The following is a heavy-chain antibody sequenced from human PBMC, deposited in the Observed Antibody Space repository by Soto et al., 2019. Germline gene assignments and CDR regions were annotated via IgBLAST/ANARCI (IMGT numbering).Heavy chain of an antibody. V-gene: IGHV4-31*03. CDR1: GGSISSGGYY. CDR3: AREGITYYYDSSGQYYFDC. CDR2: IYYSGST. J-gene: IGHJ4*02. Sequence: PSETLSLTCTVSGGSISSGGYYWSWIRQHPGKGLEWIGYIYYSGSTYYNPSLKSRVTISVDTSKNQFSLKLSSVTAADTAVYYCAREGITYYYDSSGQYYFDCWGQGTLVTVSS. D-gene: IGHD3-22*01.